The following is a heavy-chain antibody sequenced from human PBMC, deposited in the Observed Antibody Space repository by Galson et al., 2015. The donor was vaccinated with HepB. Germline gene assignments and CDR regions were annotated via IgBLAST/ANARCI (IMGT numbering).Heavy chain of an antibody. CDR3: ARLYSRGYSGYGWFDP. CDR1: GYTFTSYA. Sequence: SVKVSCKASGYTFTSYAMNWVRQASGQGLEWMGWINTNTGNPTYAQGFTGRFVFSLDTSVSTAYLQISSLKAEDTAVYYCARLYSRGYSGYGWFDPWGQGTLVTVSS. D-gene: IGHD5-12*01. J-gene: IGHJ5*02. CDR2: INTNTGNP. V-gene: IGHV7-4-1*02.